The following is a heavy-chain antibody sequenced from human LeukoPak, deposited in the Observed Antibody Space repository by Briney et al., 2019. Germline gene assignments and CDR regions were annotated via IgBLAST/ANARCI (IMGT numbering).Heavy chain of an antibody. J-gene: IGHJ4*02. CDR3: ARQGYYGSGSYTRFDY. V-gene: IGHV4-39*01. D-gene: IGHD3-10*01. Sequence: SETLSLTCTVSGGSISSNIYYWGWIRQPPGKGLEWIGSIYYSGSTNYNPSLKSRVTISVGTSKNQFSLKLSSVTAADTAVYYCARQGYYGSGSYTRFDYWGQGTLVTVSS. CDR2: IYYSGST. CDR1: GGSISSNIYY.